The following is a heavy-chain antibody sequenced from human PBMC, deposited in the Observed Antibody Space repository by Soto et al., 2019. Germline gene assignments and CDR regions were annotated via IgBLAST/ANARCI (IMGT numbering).Heavy chain of an antibody. J-gene: IGHJ4*02. Sequence: QVQLQQWGAGLLKPSETLSLTCAVYGGSFSGYYWSWIRQPPGKGLEWIGEINHSGSTNYNPSLKSRVTISVDTSKNQFSLKLSSVTAADTAVYYCARVRARYYFDYWGQGTLVTVSS. CDR2: INHSGST. CDR1: GGSFSGYY. V-gene: IGHV4-34*01. D-gene: IGHD6-6*01. CDR3: ARVRARYYFDY.